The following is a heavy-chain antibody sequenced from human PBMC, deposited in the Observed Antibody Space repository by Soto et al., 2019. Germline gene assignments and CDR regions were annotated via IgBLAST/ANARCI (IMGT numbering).Heavy chain of an antibody. CDR1: GFTFSSYS. J-gene: IGHJ4*02. CDR3: ARHPDYDFWSPGDY. CDR2: ISSSSSYI. Sequence: EVQLVESGGGLVKPGGSLRLSCAASGFTFSSYSMNWVRQAPGKGLEWVSSISSSSSYIYYADSVKGRFTISRDNAKNSLYLKMNSLRAEDTAVYYCARHPDYDFWSPGDYWGQGTLVTVSS. V-gene: IGHV3-21*01. D-gene: IGHD3-3*01.